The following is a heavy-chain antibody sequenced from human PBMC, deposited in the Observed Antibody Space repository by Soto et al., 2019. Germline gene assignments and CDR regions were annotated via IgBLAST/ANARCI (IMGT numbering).Heavy chain of an antibody. V-gene: IGHV3-23*01. J-gene: IGHJ4*02. D-gene: IGHD5-18*01. Sequence: EVQLLDSGGGLVQPGGSLRLSCAASGFTFSYYAMSWLRQPPGKGLEWVSAISGSGDRTYYADSVKGRFTISRDNSKNTLYLQMNSLRAEDSAVYYCVRERSGYSYADSWGQGTLVTVSS. CDR2: ISGSGDRT. CDR3: VRERSGYSYADS. CDR1: GFTFSYYA.